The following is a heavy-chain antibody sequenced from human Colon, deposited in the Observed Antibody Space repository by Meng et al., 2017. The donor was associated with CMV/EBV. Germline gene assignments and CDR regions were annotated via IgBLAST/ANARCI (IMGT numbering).Heavy chain of an antibody. V-gene: IGHV3-21*03. CDR3: ARDIRRSQEIDY. D-gene: IGHD1-26*01. J-gene: IGHJ4*02. CDR2: VSSGSSFI. Sequence: CAGSGFTVSSYSMSWVRQALGRGLEWVSSVSSGSSFIYYADPVKGRFIISRDNAKNSLYLQMNNLRAEDTGVYYCARDIRRSQEIDYWGQGTLVTVSS. CDR1: GFTVSSYS.